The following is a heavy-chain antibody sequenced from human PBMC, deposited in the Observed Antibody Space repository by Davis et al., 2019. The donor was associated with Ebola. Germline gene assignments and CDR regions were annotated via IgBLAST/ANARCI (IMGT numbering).Heavy chain of an antibody. V-gene: IGHV3-7*01. J-gene: IGHJ4*02. Sequence: PGGSLRLSCAASGFTFSSYWMSWDRQAPGKGLEWVANIKQDGSEKYYVDSVKGRFTISRDNAKNSLYLQMNSLRAEDTAVYYCARDPTHYYDSSGYLNWGQGTLVTVSS. CDR3: ARDPTHYYDSSGYLN. CDR2: IKQDGSEK. D-gene: IGHD3-22*01. CDR1: GFTFSSYW.